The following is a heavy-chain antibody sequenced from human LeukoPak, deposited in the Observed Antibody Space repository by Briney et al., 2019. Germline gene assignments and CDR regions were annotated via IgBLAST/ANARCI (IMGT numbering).Heavy chain of an antibody. D-gene: IGHD3-22*01. Sequence: SETLSLTCTVSGGSISSSSYYWGWIRQPPGKGLEWIGSIYYSGSTYYNPSLKSRVTISVDTSKNQFSLKLSSVTAADTAVYYCARAGSGYSSLDAFDIWGQGTMVTVSS. J-gene: IGHJ3*02. CDR1: GGSISSSSYY. CDR2: IYYSGST. V-gene: IGHV4-39*07. CDR3: ARAGSGYSSLDAFDI.